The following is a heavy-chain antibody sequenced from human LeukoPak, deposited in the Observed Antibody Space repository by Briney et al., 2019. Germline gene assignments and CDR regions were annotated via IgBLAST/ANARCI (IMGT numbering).Heavy chain of an antibody. V-gene: IGHV3-74*01. CDR3: AKEGIYLKSSLED. CDR1: GFTFNTYW. Sequence: QAGGSLRLSCAASGFTFNTYWMHWVRQAPGMGLVWVSRVNNDGSSATYADSVKGRFTISRDNSKNTFYLQMNSLRVDDTAIYYCAKEGIYLKSSLEDWGQGTLVTVSS. J-gene: IGHJ4*02. D-gene: IGHD5-12*01. CDR2: VNNDGSSA.